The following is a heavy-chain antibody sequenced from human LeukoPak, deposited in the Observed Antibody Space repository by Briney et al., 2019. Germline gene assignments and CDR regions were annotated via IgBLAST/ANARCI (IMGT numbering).Heavy chain of an antibody. CDR2: INHLGGT. J-gene: IGHJ4*02. Sequence: SETLSLTCAVYGESFNDHYWNWIRQPPGKGLEWIGEINHLGGTNYNPSLKSRVALSVDTSKNQFSLRLNSVNDADTATYYCARSLTGTYGFAFWSQGTPVLVST. V-gene: IGHV4-34*01. D-gene: IGHD1-14*01. CDR1: GESFNDHY. CDR3: ARSLTGTYGFAF.